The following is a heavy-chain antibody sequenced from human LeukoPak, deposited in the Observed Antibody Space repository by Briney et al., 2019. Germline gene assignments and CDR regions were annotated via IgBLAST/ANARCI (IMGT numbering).Heavy chain of an antibody. CDR3: ARPHYYDSSGPGGGAFDI. CDR2: IYPGDSDT. V-gene: IGHV5-51*01. Sequence: GESLKISCKGSGYSFTSYWIGWVRQMPGKGLEWMGIIYPGDSDTRYSPSFQGQVTISADKSISTAYLQWSSLKASDTAMYYCARPHYYDSSGPGGGAFDIWGQGTMVTVSS. D-gene: IGHD3-22*01. CDR1: GYSFTSYW. J-gene: IGHJ3*02.